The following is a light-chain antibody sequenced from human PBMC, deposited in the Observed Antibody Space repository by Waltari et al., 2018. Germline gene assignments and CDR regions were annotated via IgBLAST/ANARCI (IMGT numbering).Light chain of an antibody. CDR3: QKYGTLPAT. CDR1: KSISRY. V-gene: IGKV3-20*01. Sequence: EIMLTQSPGTLSLSPGERATLSCRASKSISRYLAWYQQKPGHAPRRIIYDAASRSTGIPDRFSGSGSGTDFSLTISRLEPEDSAVYYCQKYGTLPATFGQGTKVEIK. J-gene: IGKJ1*01. CDR2: DAA.